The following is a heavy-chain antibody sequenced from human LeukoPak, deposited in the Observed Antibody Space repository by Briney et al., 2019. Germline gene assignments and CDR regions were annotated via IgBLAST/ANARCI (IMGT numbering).Heavy chain of an antibody. V-gene: IGHV3-48*02. CDR1: GFTFSSYS. D-gene: IGHD6-13*01. CDR3: ARDFGRDSSSWYGAFDI. J-gene: IGHJ3*02. Sequence: PGGSLRLSCAASGFTFSSYSMNWVRQAPGKGLEWVSYISSSSSTIYYADSVKGRFTISGDNAKNSLYLQMNSLRDEDTAVYYCARDFGRDSSSWYGAFDIWGQGTMVTVSS. CDR2: ISSSSSTI.